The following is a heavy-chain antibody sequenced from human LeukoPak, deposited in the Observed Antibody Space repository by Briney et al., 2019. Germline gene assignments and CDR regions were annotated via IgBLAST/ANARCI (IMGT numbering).Heavy chain of an antibody. D-gene: IGHD6-19*01. V-gene: IGHV3-30*02. CDR3: AKDRVVAGTTGAFDI. Sequence: PGGSLSLSCAASGFTFSSYGMHWVRQAPGKGLEWVAFIRYDGSNKYYADSVKGRFTISRDNSKNTLYLQMNSLRAEDTAVYYCAKDRVVAGTTGAFDIWGQGKMVTVSS. J-gene: IGHJ3*02. CDR1: GFTFSSYG. CDR2: IRYDGSNK.